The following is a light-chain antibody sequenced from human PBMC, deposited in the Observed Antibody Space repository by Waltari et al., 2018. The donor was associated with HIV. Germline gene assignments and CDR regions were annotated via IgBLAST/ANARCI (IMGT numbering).Light chain of an antibody. CDR1: SPNIATNY. V-gene: IGLV1-47*01. CDR2: RNN. CDR3: AAWDDTLTVV. Sequence: QSVLTQPPSASGTPGQSVPFSCSGTSPNIATNYSSWYQQFPGTAPKLLIYRNNKRPSGVPDRFSGSKSGTSASLDISGLRSDDEAEYYCAAWDDTLTVVFGGGTKLTVL. J-gene: IGLJ2*01.